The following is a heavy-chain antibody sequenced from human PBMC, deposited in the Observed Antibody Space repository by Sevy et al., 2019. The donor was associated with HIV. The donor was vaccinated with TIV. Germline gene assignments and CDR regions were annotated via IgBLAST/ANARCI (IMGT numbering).Heavy chain of an antibody. J-gene: IGHJ4*02. D-gene: IGHD1-26*01. CDR2: ISYDGSNK. CDR3: AKVEEQWEGRGPYY. CDR1: GFTFSSYG. V-gene: IGHV3-30*18. Sequence: GGSLRLSCAASGFTFSSYGMHWVRQAPGKGLEWVAVISYDGSNKYYADSVKGRFTISRDNSKNTLYLQMNSLRAEDTAVYYCAKVEEQWEGRGPYYWGQGTLVTVSS.